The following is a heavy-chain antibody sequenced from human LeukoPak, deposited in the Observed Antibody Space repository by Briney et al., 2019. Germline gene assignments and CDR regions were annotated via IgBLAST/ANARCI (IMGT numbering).Heavy chain of an antibody. V-gene: IGHV3-9*01. Sequence: QSGGSLRLSWAASGFTFDGYAMHWVRQAPGKGLEWVSGISWNSGSIGYADSVKGRFTISRDNAKNSLYLQMNSLRAEDTALYYCAKSVYGSGKYGMDVWGQGTTVTVSS. J-gene: IGHJ6*01. CDR3: AKSVYGSGKYGMDV. CDR2: ISWNSGSI. CDR1: GFTFDGYA. D-gene: IGHD3-10*01.